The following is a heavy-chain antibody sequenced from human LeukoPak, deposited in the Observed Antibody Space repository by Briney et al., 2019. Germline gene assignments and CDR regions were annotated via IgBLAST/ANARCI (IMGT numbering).Heavy chain of an antibody. V-gene: IGHV3-53*01. CDR2: IYSGGST. Sequence: GGSLRLSCAASGFTDSSSFMSWVRQAPGKGLEWVSVIYSGGSTYYADSVKGRFTISRDNSKNTLYLQMNSLRADDTAVYYCVRDGVDYSFEYWGQGTLVTVSS. CDR1: GFTDSSSF. CDR3: VRDGVDYSFEY. J-gene: IGHJ4*02. D-gene: IGHD4-11*01.